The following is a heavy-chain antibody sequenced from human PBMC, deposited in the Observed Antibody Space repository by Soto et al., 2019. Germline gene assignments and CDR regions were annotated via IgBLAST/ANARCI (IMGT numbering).Heavy chain of an antibody. J-gene: IGHJ4*02. D-gene: IGHD2-2*01. Sequence: GASVKVSCKASGYNFTRFGISWVRQAPGQGLEWMGWISSYNGNTNYAQKLQGRVTMTTDTSTSTAYMELSSLRSEDTAVYYCAIGFLGYCSSTTCYVFDYWGQGTLVTVSS. CDR3: AIGFLGYCSSTTCYVFDY. CDR2: ISSYNGNT. CDR1: GYNFTRFG. V-gene: IGHV1-18*01.